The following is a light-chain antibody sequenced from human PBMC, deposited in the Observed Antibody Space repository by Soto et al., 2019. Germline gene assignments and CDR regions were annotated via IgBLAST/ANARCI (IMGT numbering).Light chain of an antibody. CDR3: QQYGNAPYT. CDR2: GAS. J-gene: IGKJ2*01. Sequence: IVLTQSPVTLSLSPGEGASVSCRASQSLNSGYLAWYQQKPGQAPRLLIYGASSRATGIPDRFSGSRSGTNFTLTISRLEPEDFAVYFCQQYGNAPYTFGQGTKLEIK. CDR1: QSLNSGY. V-gene: IGKV3-20*01.